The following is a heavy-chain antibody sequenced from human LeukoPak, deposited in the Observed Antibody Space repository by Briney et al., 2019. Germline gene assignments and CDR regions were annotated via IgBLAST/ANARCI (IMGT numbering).Heavy chain of an antibody. CDR2: ISGSGSST. J-gene: IGHJ4*02. CDR3: ARDQEGFDY. CDR1: GFTFSNYA. V-gene: IGHV3-23*01. Sequence: GGSLRLSCAASGFTFSNYAMTWVRQAPGKGLEWVSGISGSGSSTYYADSVKGRFTLSRDYPKNTLYLQMNSLRAEDTAVYYCARDQEGFDYWGQGTLVTVSS.